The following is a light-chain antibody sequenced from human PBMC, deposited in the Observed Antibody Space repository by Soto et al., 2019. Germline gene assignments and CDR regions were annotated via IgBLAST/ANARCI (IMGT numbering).Light chain of an antibody. CDR1: QTISSY. CDR2: AAS. V-gene: IGKV1-39*01. CDR3: QQSYSTPLT. Sequence: DIQMTQSPSSLSASVGDRVTITSRASQTISSYLNWYQQTPGKAPKLLIYAASSLQSGVPSRYSGSGSGTDFTLTISSLQPADFATYYCQQSYSTPLTCGGGTKVEI. J-gene: IGKJ4*02.